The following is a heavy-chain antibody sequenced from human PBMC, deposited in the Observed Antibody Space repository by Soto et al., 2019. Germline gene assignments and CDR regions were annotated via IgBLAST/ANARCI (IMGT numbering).Heavy chain of an antibody. D-gene: IGHD3-10*01. V-gene: IGHV3-23*01. Sequence: EVQVLDSGGGLVQPGGSLRLSCAASGFTFTNYPMAWVRQAPAKGLEWVSIISGSGGSTFYADSVKGRFTISRDNSKNTVYLQMNSLRVEDTAVYYCAKRPLKFEGSYFDYWGQGTLVTVSS. CDR3: AKRPLKFEGSYFDY. J-gene: IGHJ4*02. CDR2: ISGSGGST. CDR1: GFTFTNYP.